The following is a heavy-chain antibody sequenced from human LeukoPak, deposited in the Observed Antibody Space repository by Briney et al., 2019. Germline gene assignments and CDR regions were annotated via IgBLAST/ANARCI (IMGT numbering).Heavy chain of an antibody. J-gene: IGHJ4*02. D-gene: IGHD5-18*01. CDR3: ASARGSNYGSLGD. CDR1: GFTFSDYY. CDR2: ISWDSSYT. Sequence: GGSLRLSCAASGFTFSDYYMSWIRQAPGRGLEWVSYISWDSSYTSYADSVKGRFTVSRDNAQKSLYLQMDSLRAEDTAVYYCASARGSNYGSLGDWGQGTLVTVSS. V-gene: IGHV3-11*03.